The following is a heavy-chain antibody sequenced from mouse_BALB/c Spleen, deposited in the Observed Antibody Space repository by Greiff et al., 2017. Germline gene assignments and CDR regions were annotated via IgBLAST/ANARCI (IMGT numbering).Heavy chain of an antibody. D-gene: IGHD1-1*01. J-gene: IGHJ4*01. CDR3: ARNWGYYGSMMDY. Sequence: VMLVESGPGLVATSQSLPITCTVSGFSLSRYSVHWVRQPPGKGLEWLGMIWGGGSTDYNSALKSRLSISKDNSKSQVFLKMNSLQTDDTAMYYCARNWGYYGSMMDYWGQGTSVTVSS. V-gene: IGHV2-6-4*01. CDR2: IWGGGST. CDR1: GFSLSRYS.